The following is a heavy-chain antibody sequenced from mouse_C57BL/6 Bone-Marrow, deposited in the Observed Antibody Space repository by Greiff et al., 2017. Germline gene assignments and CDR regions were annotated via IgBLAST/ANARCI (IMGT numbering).Heavy chain of an antibody. CDR3: ARDGYYGSSLYAMDY. CDR1: GYAFSSSW. D-gene: IGHD1-1*01. CDR2: IYPGDGDT. V-gene: IGHV1-82*01. J-gene: IGHJ4*01. Sequence: VQLQQSGPELVKPGASVKISCKASGYAFSSSWMNWVKQRPGKGLEWIGRIYPGDGDTNYNGKFKGKATLTADKASSTAYMQLSSLTSEDSAVYVCARDGYYGSSLYAMDYWGQGTSVTVSS.